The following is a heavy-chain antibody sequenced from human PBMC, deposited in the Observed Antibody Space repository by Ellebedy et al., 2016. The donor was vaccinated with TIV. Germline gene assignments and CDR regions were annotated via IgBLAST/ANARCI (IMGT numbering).Heavy chain of an antibody. Sequence: AASVKVSCKTSGYMFTNFAIAWVRHAPGQGLEWMGWISTENRNTNYEQKFQGRVTLTTDPSTNPAYMELKNLRSDDTAGYYCARDQSTAIFDFWGQGTLVTVSS. CDR1: GYMFTNFA. CDR3: ARDQSTAIFDF. J-gene: IGHJ4*02. CDR2: ISTENRNT. V-gene: IGHV1-18*04. D-gene: IGHD1-14*01.